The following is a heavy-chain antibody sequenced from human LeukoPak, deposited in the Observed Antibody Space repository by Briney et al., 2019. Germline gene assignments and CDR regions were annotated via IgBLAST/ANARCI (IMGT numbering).Heavy chain of an antibody. CDR1: GGSITTYY. CDR3: ARLNHDNCFEF. V-gene: IGHV4-4*07. D-gene: IGHD1-1*01. CDR2: IYTSGTT. Sequence: PSETLSLTCTVSGGSITTYYWSWIRQPPGKGLEWIGRIYTSGTTNYNPSPKSRVTTSLHTSNHKLPLNRRSITAADTTPSYSARLNHDNCFEFWGQRVLGTVSS. J-gene: IGHJ4*02.